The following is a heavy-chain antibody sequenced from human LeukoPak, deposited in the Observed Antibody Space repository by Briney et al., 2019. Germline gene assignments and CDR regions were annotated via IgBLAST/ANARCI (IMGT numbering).Heavy chain of an antibody. CDR1: GYTFTGYY. CDR3: ARERHVDTAMVTDY. CDR2: INPNSGGT. J-gene: IGHJ4*02. V-gene: IGHV1-2*02. D-gene: IGHD5-18*01. Sequence: ASVKVSCKASGYTFTGYYMHWVRQAPGQGLEWMGWINPNSGGTNYAQRFQGRVTMTRDTSISTAYMEPSRLRSDDTAVYYCARERHVDTAMVTDYWGQGTLVTVSS.